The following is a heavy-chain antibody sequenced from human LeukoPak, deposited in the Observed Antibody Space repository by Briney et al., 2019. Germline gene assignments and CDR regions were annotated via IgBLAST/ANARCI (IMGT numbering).Heavy chain of an antibody. CDR3: AKLGYDVDEFPDAFHI. CDR1: GYTFTGYY. D-gene: IGHD5-12*01. J-gene: IGHJ3*02. CDR2: INPNSGDT. V-gene: IGHV1-2*02. Sequence: ASVTVSCKASGYTFTGYYMHWVRQAPGQGLEWMGWINPNSGDTNYAQKFQGRVTMTRDTSISTAYMELNRLRSDDTAVYYCAKLGYDVDEFPDAFHIWGQGTMVTVSS.